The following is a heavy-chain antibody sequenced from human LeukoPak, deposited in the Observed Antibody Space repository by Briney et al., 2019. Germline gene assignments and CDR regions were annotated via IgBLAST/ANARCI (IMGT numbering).Heavy chain of an antibody. J-gene: IGHJ4*02. CDR2: ILYDGSNK. V-gene: IGHV3-30*02. CDR1: GFTFSSYG. Sequence: PGRSLRLSCAASGFTFSSYGMHWVRQAPGKGLEWVAFILYDGSNKYYADSVKGRFTISRDNSKNTLYLQMNSLRAEDTAVYYCAGSYSSSTSCYGGYWGQGTLVTVSS. D-gene: IGHD2-2*01. CDR3: AGSYSSSTSCYGGY.